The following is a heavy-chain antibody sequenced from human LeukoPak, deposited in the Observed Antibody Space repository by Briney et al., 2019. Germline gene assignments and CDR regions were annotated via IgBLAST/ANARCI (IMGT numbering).Heavy chain of an antibody. J-gene: IGHJ6*04. CDR3: AKGEGGSSSWYDFYDYGMDV. Sequence: PGTSPRLSCAASGFTFNNFAMHWVRQAPGKGLEWVAVISIDGAKTHSADSVKGRFTISRDNSKKTLYLKMNTVRAEDTAVYYCAKGEGGSSSWYDFYDYGMDVWGKGTTVTVSS. CDR2: ISIDGAKT. CDR1: GFTFNNFA. V-gene: IGHV3-30*18. D-gene: IGHD2-2*01.